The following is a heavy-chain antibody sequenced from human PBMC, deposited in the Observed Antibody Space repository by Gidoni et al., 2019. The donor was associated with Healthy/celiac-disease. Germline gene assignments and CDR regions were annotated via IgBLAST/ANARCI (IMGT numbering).Heavy chain of an antibody. V-gene: IGHV3-15*01. CDR2: IKSKTDGGTT. J-gene: IGHJ4*02. D-gene: IGHD4-17*01. CDR1: GFTFSNAW. CDR3: TTDVPRLNYGDYEPLFDY. Sequence: EVQLVESGGGLVKPGGSLRLSCAASGFTFSNAWMSWVRQAPGKGLEWVGRIKSKTDGGTTDYAAPVKGRFTISRDDSKNTLYLQMNSLKTEDTAVYYCTTDVPRLNYGDYEPLFDYWGQGTLVTVSS.